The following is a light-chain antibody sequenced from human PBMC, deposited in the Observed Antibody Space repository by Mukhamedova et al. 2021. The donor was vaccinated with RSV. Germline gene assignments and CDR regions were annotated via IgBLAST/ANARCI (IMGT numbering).Light chain of an antibody. Sequence: WYQRRVHGKAPNLLIYKASSLEGGVPSRFSGSGSGTEFTLTISSLQPDDFATYYCQQYNSYPWTFGQGTKVEIK. CDR2: KAS. J-gene: IGKJ1*01. CDR3: QQYNSYPWT. V-gene: IGKV1-5*03.